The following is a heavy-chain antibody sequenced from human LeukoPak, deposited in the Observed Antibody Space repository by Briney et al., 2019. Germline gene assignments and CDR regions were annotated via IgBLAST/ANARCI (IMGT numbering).Heavy chain of an antibody. V-gene: IGHV4-59*12. CDR2: IYYSGST. CDR3: ARGYCSGGSCYSYYYYNYMDV. J-gene: IGHJ6*03. CDR1: GGSISNYY. Sequence: SETLSLTCTVSGGSISNYYWSWIRQPPGKGLEWIGYIYYSGSTKYNPSLKSRVTISVDTSKNQFSLRLSSVTAADTAVYYCARGYCSGGSCYSYYYYNYMDVWGKGTTVTVSS. D-gene: IGHD2-15*01.